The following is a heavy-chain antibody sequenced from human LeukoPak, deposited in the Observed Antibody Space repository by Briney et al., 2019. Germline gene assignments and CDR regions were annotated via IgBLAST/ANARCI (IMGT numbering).Heavy chain of an antibody. CDR2: ISYDGSNK. D-gene: IGHD3-3*01. CDR1: GFTFSSYA. CDR3: ARSYPLDYDFWSGYYS. V-gene: IGHV3-30-3*01. Sequence: PRGSLRLSCAASGFTFSSYAMHWVRQAPGKGLEWVAVISYDGSNKYYADSVKGRFTISRDNSKNTLYLQMNSLRAEDTAVYYCARSYPLDYDFWSGYYSWGQGTLVTVSS. J-gene: IGHJ4*02.